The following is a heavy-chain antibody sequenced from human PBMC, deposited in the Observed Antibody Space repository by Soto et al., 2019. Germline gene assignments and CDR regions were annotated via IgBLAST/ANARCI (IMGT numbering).Heavy chain of an antibody. CDR2: IIPIFGTA. CDR3: ARDQRGYSSGWWEH. J-gene: IGHJ4*02. CDR1: GGTFSRYA. V-gene: IGHV1-69*01. Sequence: QVQLVQSGAEVKTPGSSVKVSCKASGGTFSRYAISWVRQAPGQGLEWMGGIIPIFGTANYAQKFQGRVTITADESTSTADMELSSLRSEDTAVYYCARDQRGYSSGWWEHWGQGTLVTVSS. D-gene: IGHD6-19*01.